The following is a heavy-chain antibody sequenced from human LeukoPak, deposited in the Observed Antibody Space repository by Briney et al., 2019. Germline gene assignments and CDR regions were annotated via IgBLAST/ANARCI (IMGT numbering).Heavy chain of an antibody. CDR2: IIPIFGTA. CDR3: ARGDSSGYYTSYYYGMDV. V-gene: IGHV1-69*13. D-gene: IGHD3-22*01. J-gene: IGHJ6*02. Sequence: SVKVSCKASGGTFSSYAISWVRQAPGQGLEWMGGIIPIFGTANYAQKFQGRVTITADESTSTAYMELSSLRSEDTAVYYCARGDSSGYYTSYYYGMDVWGQGTTVTVSS. CDR1: GGTFSSYA.